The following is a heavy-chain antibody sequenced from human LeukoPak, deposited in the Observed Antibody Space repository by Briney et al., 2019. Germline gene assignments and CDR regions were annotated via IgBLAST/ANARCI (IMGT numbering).Heavy chain of an antibody. Sequence: GGSLRLSCAASGFTVSSNHMSWVRQAPGKGLEWVSVIYSGGSTYYADSVKGRFTISRDNSKNALYLQMNSLRAEDTAVYYCASHSSSWYGFDYWGQGTLVTVSS. CDR3: ASHSSSWYGFDY. V-gene: IGHV3-53*01. D-gene: IGHD6-13*01. CDR2: IYSGGST. J-gene: IGHJ4*02. CDR1: GFTVSSNH.